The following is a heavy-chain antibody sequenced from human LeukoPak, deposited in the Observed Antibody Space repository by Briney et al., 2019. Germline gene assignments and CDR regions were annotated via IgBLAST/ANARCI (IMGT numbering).Heavy chain of an antibody. D-gene: IGHD3-3*01. J-gene: IGHJ5*02. CDR1: GYTFTGYY. CDR3: ARDLEGTPIAAP. Sequence: ASVKVSCKASGYTFTGYYMHWVRQAPGQGLEWMGWINPNSGGTNYAQKFQGRVTMTRDTSISTAYMELSRLRSDDTAVYYCARDLEGTPIAAPWGQGTLVTVSS. V-gene: IGHV1-2*02. CDR2: INPNSGGT.